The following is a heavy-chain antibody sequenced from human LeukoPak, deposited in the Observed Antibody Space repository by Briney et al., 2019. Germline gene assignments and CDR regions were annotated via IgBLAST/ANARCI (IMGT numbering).Heavy chain of an antibody. CDR2: MNPNSGNT. CDR3: ARRRRSGDNWFDP. J-gene: IGHJ5*02. Sequence: ASVKVSCKASGYTFTSYDINWVRQATGQGLEWTGWMNPNSGNTGYAQKFQGRVTMTRNTSISTAYMELSSLRSDDTAVYYCARRRRSGDNWFDPWGQGTLVTVSS. D-gene: IGHD2-15*01. V-gene: IGHV1-8*01. CDR1: GYTFTSYD.